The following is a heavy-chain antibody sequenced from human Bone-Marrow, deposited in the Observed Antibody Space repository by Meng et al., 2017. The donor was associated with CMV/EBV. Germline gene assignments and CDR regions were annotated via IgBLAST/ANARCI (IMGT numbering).Heavy chain of an antibody. J-gene: IGHJ4*02. CDR3: SRDHNWGPDH. D-gene: IGHD1-1*01. Sequence: APVKVPCKASGFYFSDHYMHWLRQAPGQGLEWMGWIKPDSGATNYAQTFQGRVTMTTDSSITTAYMELIGLTSDDTAVYYCSRDHNWGPDHWGQGTLVTVSS. CDR2: IKPDSGAT. V-gene: IGHV1-2*02. CDR1: GFYFSDHY.